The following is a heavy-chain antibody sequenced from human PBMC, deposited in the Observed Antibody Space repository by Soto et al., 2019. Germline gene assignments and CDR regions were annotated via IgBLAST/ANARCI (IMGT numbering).Heavy chain of an antibody. CDR2: ISAYNGNT. J-gene: IGHJ5*02. Sequence: ASVKVSCKASGYTFTSYGISWVRQAPGQGLEWMGWISAYNGNTNYAQKLQGRVTMTTDTSTSTAYMELRSLRSDDTAVYYCARHITIFGVVKRGEVDPWGQGTMVTGSS. CDR1: GYTFTSYG. CDR3: ARHITIFGVVKRGEVDP. D-gene: IGHD3-3*01. V-gene: IGHV1-18*01.